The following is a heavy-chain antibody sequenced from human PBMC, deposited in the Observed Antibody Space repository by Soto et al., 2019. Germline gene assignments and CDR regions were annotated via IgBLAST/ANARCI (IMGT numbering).Heavy chain of an antibody. CDR3: ARGYCTASICDPWFDP. D-gene: IGHD2-8*02. Sequence: PGESLKISCPGVGYSFTTFWIGWVRQMPGEGLEWMGIIYPGDSEARYSPSFQGQVTIPVDKSITTAYLQWSSLKASDSAMYYCARGYCTASICDPWFDPWGQGTLVTVSS. J-gene: IGHJ5*02. CDR1: GYSFTTFW. CDR2: IYPGDSEA. V-gene: IGHV5-51*01.